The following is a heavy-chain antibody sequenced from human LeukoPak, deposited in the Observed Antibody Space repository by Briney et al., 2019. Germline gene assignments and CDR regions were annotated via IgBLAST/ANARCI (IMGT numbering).Heavy chain of an antibody. Sequence: KPSETLSLTCAVYSGTFSGYYWSWLRQPPGKGLEWIGEINHSGSTNYNPSLKSRVTISVDTSKNQCSLKLSSVTAADTAVYYCTRSFSNSGYYKPYYFDYWGQGTLVTVSS. V-gene: IGHV4-34*01. D-gene: IGHD3-3*01. CDR2: INHSGST. CDR3: TRSFSNSGYYKPYYFDY. CDR1: SGTFSGYY. J-gene: IGHJ4*02.